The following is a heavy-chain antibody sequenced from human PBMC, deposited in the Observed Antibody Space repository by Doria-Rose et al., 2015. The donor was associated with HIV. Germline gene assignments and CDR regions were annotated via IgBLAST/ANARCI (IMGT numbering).Heavy chain of an antibody. CDR2: IYYSGIT. V-gene: IGHV4-39*01. CDR3: AKQAVNWFDP. J-gene: IGHJ5*02. CDR1: GGSVASGTPY. Sequence: VQLLESGPGLVKPSETLSLTCTVSGGSVASGTPYWDWIRQTPGKGLEWIGTIYYSGITYYNRSHRGRVTISLHTSKTQYSLRLISVSAADAGVYYCAKQAVNWFDPWGQGTLVTVSS.